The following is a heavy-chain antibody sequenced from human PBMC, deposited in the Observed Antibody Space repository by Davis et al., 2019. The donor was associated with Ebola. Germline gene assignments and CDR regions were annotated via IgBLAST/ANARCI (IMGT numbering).Heavy chain of an antibody. D-gene: IGHD3-22*01. CDR1: GGSISSYY. V-gene: IGHV4-34*01. CDR3: ARGGYYDSSGYYYPPYFDY. J-gene: IGHJ4*02. Sequence: GSLRLSCTVSGGSISSYYWSWIRQPPGKGLEWIGEINHSGSTYYNPSLKSRVTISVDTSKNQFSLKLSSVTAADTAVYYCARGGYYDSSGYYYPPYFDYWGQGTLVTVSS. CDR2: INHSGST.